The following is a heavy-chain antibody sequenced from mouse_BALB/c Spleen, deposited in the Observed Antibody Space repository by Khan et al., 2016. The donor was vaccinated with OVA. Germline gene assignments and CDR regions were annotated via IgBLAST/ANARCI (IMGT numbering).Heavy chain of an antibody. CDR1: GFAFSSYD. V-gene: IGHV5-9*02. CDR3: TRPSYYGNPWLTY. J-gene: IGHJ3*01. D-gene: IGHD2-10*01. CDR2: ISSGGSYT. Sequence: EVELVESGGGLVKPGGSLKLSCAASGFAFSSYDMSWVRQTPEKRLEWVATISSGGSYTYYPESVKGRFTISRDTARNTLYLQMSSLRSEDTALYYCTRPSYYGNPWLTYWGQGTLVIVSA.